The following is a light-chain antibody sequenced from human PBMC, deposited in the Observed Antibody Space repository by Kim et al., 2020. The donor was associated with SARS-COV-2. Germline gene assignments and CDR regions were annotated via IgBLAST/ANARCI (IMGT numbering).Light chain of an antibody. CDR1: QSVSSW. Sequence: DIQMTQSPSNLSASVGDRVTITCRASQSVSSWLAWYQQKPGKAPKLLIYKASTLEGGVPSRFSGRGSGTEFTLTINSLQPDDFATYSCQQYDTPPYTFGQGPKLEI. J-gene: IGKJ2*01. V-gene: IGKV1-5*03. CDR2: KAS. CDR3: QQYDTPPYT.